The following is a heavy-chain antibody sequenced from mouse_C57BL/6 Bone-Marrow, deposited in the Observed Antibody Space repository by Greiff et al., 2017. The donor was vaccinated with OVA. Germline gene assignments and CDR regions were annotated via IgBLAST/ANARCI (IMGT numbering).Heavy chain of an antibody. Sequence: VQLQQSGPELVKPGASVKISCKASGYAFSSSWMNWVKQRPGKGLEWIGRIYPGDGDTNYNGKFKGKATLTADKSSSTAYMQLSSLTSEDSAVYFCARERSSLYYFDYWGQGTTLTVSS. CDR3: ARERSSLYYFDY. D-gene: IGHD1-1*01. CDR2: IYPGDGDT. CDR1: GYAFSSSW. J-gene: IGHJ2*01. V-gene: IGHV1-82*01.